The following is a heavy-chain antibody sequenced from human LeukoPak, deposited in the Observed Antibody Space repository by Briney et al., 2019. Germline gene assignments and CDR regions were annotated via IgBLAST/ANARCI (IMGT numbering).Heavy chain of an antibody. D-gene: IGHD3-9*01. CDR2: IRYDGSNK. CDR1: GFTFSSYG. Sequence: GGSLRLSCAASGFTFSSYGMHWVRQAPGKGLEWVAFIRYDGSNKYYADSVKGRFTISRDNSKNTLYLQMNSLRAEDTAVYYCAKDGFPFDILTGYYGQFDYWGQEPWSPSPQ. CDR3: AKDGFPFDILTGYYGQFDY. J-gene: IGHJ4*01. V-gene: IGHV3-30*02.